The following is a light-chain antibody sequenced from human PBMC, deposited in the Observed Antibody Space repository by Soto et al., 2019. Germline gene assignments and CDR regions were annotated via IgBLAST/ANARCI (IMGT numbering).Light chain of an antibody. J-gene: IGKJ3*01. CDR2: LGS. CDR1: QSLLHSNGYNY. V-gene: IGKV2-28*01. Sequence: DIVMTQSPLSLPVTPGEPASISCRSSQSLLHSNGYNYLDWYLQKPGQSPQLLIYLGSTRAPGVPDRFSGSGSGTDFTLKISRVEAEDVGVYYCMRALQTPAFGPGTKVDIK. CDR3: MRALQTPA.